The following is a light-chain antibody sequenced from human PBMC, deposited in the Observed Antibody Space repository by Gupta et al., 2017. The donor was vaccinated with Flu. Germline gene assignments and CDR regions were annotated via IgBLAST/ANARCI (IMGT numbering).Light chain of an antibody. J-gene: IGLJ1*01. Sequence: QSALTQPPSASGSPGQSVTLSCTGTSSDVGGFNYVPWYQQHPGRVPKLIINEVTKRPSGVPDRFSGSKSGITASLTVSVLQAEDEADYFRSSYAVGNQRVFGTGTKVTVL. CDR1: SSDVGGFNY. CDR3: SSYAVGNQRV. CDR2: EVT. V-gene: IGLV2-8*01.